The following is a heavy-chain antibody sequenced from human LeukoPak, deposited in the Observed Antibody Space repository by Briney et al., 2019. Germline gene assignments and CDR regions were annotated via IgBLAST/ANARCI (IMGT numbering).Heavy chain of an antibody. CDR2: IIPIFGTA. CDR1: GGTFSSYA. D-gene: IGHD2-15*01. Sequence: GASVKVSCKASGGTFSSYAISWVRQAPGQGLEWMGGIIPIFGTANYAQKFQGRVTMTRDMSTSTVYMELSSLRSEDTAVYYCARGPDIVVVVAATPGGGRPGITKPNNYYYYMDVWGKGTTVTVSS. V-gene: IGHV1-69*05. CDR3: ARGPDIVVVVAATPGGGRPGITKPNNYYYYMDV. J-gene: IGHJ6*03.